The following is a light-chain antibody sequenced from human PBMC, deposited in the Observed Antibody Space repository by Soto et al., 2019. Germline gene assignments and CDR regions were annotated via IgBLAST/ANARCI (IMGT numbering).Light chain of an antibody. CDR1: QTISSW. Sequence: QGAQTPSSLAGCVGDRVIITGPASQTISSWLAWYQQKPGKAPKLLIYKASTLKSGVPSRFSGSGSGTEFTLTISSLQPDDFATYYCQHHNSYSEAFGQGTKV. J-gene: IGKJ1*01. CDR2: KAS. V-gene: IGKV1-5*03. CDR3: QHHNSYSEA.